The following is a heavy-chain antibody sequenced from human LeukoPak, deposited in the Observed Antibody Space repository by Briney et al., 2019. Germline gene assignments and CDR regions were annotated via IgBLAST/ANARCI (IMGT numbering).Heavy chain of an antibody. CDR3: ARGEMATDY. V-gene: IGHV1-18*01. D-gene: IGHD5-24*01. J-gene: IGHJ4*02. Sequence: ASVTVSCTASGYTFTSYGISWVRQPPGQGLEWMGWISAYNGNTNYEQKLQGRVTMTTDTSTRTAYMELRSLRFDDTAVYYCARGEMATDYWGQGTLVTVSS. CDR1: GYTFTSYG. CDR2: ISAYNGNT.